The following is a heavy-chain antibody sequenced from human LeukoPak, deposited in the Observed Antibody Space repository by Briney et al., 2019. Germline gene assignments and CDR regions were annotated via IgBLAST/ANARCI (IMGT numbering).Heavy chain of an antibody. J-gene: IGHJ4*02. V-gene: IGHV3-23*01. CDR1: GFTFSSYA. CDR2: ISGSGGST. D-gene: IGHD6-13*01. CDR3: AKRGARSNSSSWSYYFDY. Sequence: QTGGSLRLSCAASGFTFSSYAMSWVRQAPGKGLEWVSAISGSGGSTYYADSVKGRFSISRDNSKNTLYLQMNSLRAEDTAVYYCAKRGARSNSSSWSYYFDYWGQGTLVTVSS.